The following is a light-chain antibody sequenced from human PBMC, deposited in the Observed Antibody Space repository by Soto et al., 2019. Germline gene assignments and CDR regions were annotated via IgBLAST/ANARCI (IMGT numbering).Light chain of an antibody. CDR2: RAS. CDR1: QSVSSSY. Sequence: EIVLTQSPGTLSLSPGERATLSCRASQSVSSSYLAWYQQKPGQAPRLLIYRASSRATGIPDRFSGSGSETDFTLTISRLEPEDFAVYYCQQYDSSPPIFGGGTKVEIK. CDR3: QQYDSSPPI. V-gene: IGKV3-20*01. J-gene: IGKJ4*01.